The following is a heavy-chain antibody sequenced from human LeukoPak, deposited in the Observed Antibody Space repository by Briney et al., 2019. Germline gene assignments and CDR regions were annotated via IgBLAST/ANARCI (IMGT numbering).Heavy chain of an antibody. CDR2: IYYSGST. CDR1: GGSISRDY. Sequence: SETLSLTCTVSGGSISRDYWSWIRQPPGKGLEWIGYIYYSGSTYYNPSLKSRVTISVDTSKNQFSLKLSSVTAADTAVYYCAREAVAMGAFDIWGQGTMVTVSS. CDR3: AREAVAMGAFDI. J-gene: IGHJ3*02. D-gene: IGHD6-19*01. V-gene: IGHV4-30-4*01.